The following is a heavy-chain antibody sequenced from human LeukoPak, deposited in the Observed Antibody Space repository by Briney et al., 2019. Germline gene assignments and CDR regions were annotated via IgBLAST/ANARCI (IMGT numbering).Heavy chain of an antibody. J-gene: IGHJ4*02. Sequence: SETLSLTCTVSGGSISSYYWSWIRQPPGKGLEWIGEINPSGSTNYNPSLKSRVTISVDTSKNQFSLKLSSVTAADTAVYYCARASEEWLSDFDYWGQGTLVTVSS. D-gene: IGHD6-19*01. CDR1: GGSISSYY. CDR2: INPSGST. V-gene: IGHV4-4*09. CDR3: ARASEEWLSDFDY.